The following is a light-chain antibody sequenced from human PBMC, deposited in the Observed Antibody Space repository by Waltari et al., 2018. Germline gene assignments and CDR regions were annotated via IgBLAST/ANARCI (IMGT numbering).Light chain of an antibody. CDR1: QGISSS. V-gene: IGKV1-9*01. CDR3: QQLSTYPLT. J-gene: IGKJ4*01. Sequence: DIQLTQSPSFLSVSVGDRVIIPCRASQGISSSLAWYQPKPGKAPKLLVYAASSLQSGVPSRFSGSGSGTEFTLTISSLQPEDFASYYCQQLSTYPLTIGGGTKVEIK. CDR2: AAS.